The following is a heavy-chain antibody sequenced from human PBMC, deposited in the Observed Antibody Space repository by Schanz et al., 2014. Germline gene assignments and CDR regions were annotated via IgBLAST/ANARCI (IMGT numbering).Heavy chain of an antibody. Sequence: QVQLVQSGAEVKKPGSSVKVSFKASGGTFSSSTLTWVRQAPGQGLEWMGRIIPILDKTNYAQKFQGRVTMTADKSTSTVYMEASGLRSEDTAVYYCAKVDRTRYYAMDVWGQGTTVTVSS. CDR3: AKVDRTRYYAMDV. CDR2: IIPILDKT. V-gene: IGHV1-69*04. CDR1: GGTFSSST. J-gene: IGHJ6*02. D-gene: IGHD3-9*01.